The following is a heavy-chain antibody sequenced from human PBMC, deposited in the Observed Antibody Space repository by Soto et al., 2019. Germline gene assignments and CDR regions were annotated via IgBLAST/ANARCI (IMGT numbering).Heavy chain of an antibody. CDR3: ARRPTPYYYYMDV. V-gene: IGHV3-48*01. J-gene: IGHJ6*03. CDR1: GFTFITYT. Sequence: GGSLILSCAASGFTFITYTMNWVRQAPGKGLEWISNITSSGRTIYYADSVKGRFTISRDNAKNSLYLQMNSLRAEDTAVYYCARRPTPYYYYMDVWGKGTTVTVSS. D-gene: IGHD4-17*01. CDR2: ITSSGRTI.